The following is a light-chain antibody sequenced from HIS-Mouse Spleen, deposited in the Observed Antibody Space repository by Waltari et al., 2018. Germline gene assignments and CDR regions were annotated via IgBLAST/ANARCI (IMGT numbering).Light chain of an antibody. CDR2: DAS. CDR3: QQYDNLPPELT. Sequence: DIQMTQSPSSLSASVGARVTITCQASQDISNYLTWYQQKPGKAPKLLIYDASNLETGVPSRFSGSGSGTDFTFTISSLQPEDTATYYCQQYDNLPPELTFGGGTKVEIK. CDR1: QDISNY. V-gene: IGKV1-33*01. J-gene: IGKJ4*01.